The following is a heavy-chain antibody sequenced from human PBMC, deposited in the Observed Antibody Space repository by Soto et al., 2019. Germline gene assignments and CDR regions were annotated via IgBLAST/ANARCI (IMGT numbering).Heavy chain of an antibody. CDR1: GFTFDDYA. D-gene: IGHD2-15*01. CDR2: ISWNSGSI. J-gene: IGHJ3*02. Sequence: SLKISCAASGFTFDDYAMHWVRQAPGKGLEWVSGISWNSGSIGYADSVKGRFTISRDNAKNSLYLQMNSLRAEDTALYYCAKDLSGGSFDDAFDIWGQGTMVTVSS. CDR3: AKDLSGGSFDDAFDI. V-gene: IGHV3-9*01.